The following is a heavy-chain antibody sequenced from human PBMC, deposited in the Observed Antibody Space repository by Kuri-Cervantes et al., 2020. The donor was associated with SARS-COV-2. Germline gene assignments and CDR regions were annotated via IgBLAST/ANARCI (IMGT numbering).Heavy chain of an antibody. CDR1: GFTFSDYY. J-gene: IGHJ4*02. V-gene: IGHV3-11*04. Sequence: GESLKISCAASGFTFSDYYMSWIRQAPGKGLEWVSYISSSGSTIYYADSVKGRFTISRDNAKNSLYLQMNSLRAEDTAVYYCAREPTSVGRGCSSTSYYYEVDYWGQGTLVTVSS. CDR3: AREPTSVGRGCSSTSYYYEVDY. CDR2: ISSSGSTI. D-gene: IGHD2-2*01.